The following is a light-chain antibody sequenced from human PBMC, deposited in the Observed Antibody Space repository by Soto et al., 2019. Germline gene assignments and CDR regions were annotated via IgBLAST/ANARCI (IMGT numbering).Light chain of an antibody. CDR1: QSVSSSY. CDR3: QQYGSSPLFT. CDR2: GAS. J-gene: IGKJ3*01. Sequence: EIVLTQSPGTLSLSPGERATLSCRASQSVSSSYLAWYQQKPGQAPRLLIYGASSRATGIPDRFSGSGSGTDLTLTIGRVEPEDFAVYYCQQYGSSPLFTFGPGTKVDIK. V-gene: IGKV3-20*01.